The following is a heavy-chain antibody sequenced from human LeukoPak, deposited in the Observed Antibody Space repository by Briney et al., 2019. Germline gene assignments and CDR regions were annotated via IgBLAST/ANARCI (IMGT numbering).Heavy chain of an antibody. CDR1: GFTLSSYD. Sequence: GRSLRLSCAASGFTLSSYDRQWVRQAPGKGVEWVAVISYDGSNKYYADSVKGRFTISRDNSKNTLYLQMNSLRAEDTAVYYCARDSWSQPLLSFDYWGQGTWSPSPQ. V-gene: IGHV3-30-3*01. CDR3: ARDSWSQPLLSFDY. D-gene: IGHD2-21*02. J-gene: IGHJ4*02. CDR2: ISYDGSNK.